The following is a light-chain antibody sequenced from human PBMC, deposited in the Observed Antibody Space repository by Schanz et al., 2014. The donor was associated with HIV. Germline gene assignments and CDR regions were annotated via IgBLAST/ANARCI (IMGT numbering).Light chain of an antibody. CDR3: SSYTSSSTLV. CDR2: EVS. CDR1: NSDIGGHDY. Sequence: QSALTQPATVSGSPGQSITVSCTGTNSDIGGHDYVSWYQQHPDKAPKLMIYEVSNRPSGVSNRLSGSKSGNTASLTISGLQTEDEADYYCSSYTSSSTLVFGGGTKLTVL. V-gene: IGLV2-14*03. J-gene: IGLJ3*02.